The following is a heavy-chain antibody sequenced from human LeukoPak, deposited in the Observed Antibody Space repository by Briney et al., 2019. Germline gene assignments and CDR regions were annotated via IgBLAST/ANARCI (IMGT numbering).Heavy chain of an antibody. D-gene: IGHD5-18*01. CDR1: GFSISTYG. CDR2: ISSSGSPI. J-gene: IGHJ4*02. CDR3: ARNLRGNIYGSVDF. V-gene: IGHV3-48*01. Sequence: GGSLRLSCADSGFSISTYGLNWVRQAPGKGLEWVSYISSSGSPIYYADSVRGRFTISRDNAKNSLYLQMHSLRAEDTAVYYCARNLRGNIYGSVDFWGQGTLVTVSS.